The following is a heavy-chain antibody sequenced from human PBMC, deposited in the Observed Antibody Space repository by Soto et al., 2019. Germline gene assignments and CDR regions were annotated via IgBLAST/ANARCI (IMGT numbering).Heavy chain of an antibody. CDR2: IWYDGSNK. Sequence: QVQLVESGGGVVQPGRSLRLSCAASGFTFSNYGMHWVRQAPGKGLEWVVFIWYDGSNKYYADSVKGRFTISRDNSRNTLYLQMNSLRAEDTSVYYCARDTGYSSGYPFDSWGQGTLVPVSS. CDR3: ARDTGYSSGYPFDS. J-gene: IGHJ4*02. V-gene: IGHV3-33*01. CDR1: GFTFSNYG. D-gene: IGHD6-19*01.